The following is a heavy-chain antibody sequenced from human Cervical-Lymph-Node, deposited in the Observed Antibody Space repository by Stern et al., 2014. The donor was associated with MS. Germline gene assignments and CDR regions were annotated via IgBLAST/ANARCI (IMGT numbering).Heavy chain of an antibody. V-gene: IGHV1-2*02. Sequence: VQLLESGAAVEKPGASLKVSCKASGYTFSDYYIHWVRQAPGQGLEWMGWINPKSGGTNYVQKFQGRVTMTSDTSIDTADMELNSLTSDDTAMFYCARGGATRYNMDVWGQGTTVIVSS. CDR3: ARGGATRYNMDV. CDR1: GYTFSDYY. D-gene: IGHD1-26*01. J-gene: IGHJ6*02. CDR2: INPKSGGT.